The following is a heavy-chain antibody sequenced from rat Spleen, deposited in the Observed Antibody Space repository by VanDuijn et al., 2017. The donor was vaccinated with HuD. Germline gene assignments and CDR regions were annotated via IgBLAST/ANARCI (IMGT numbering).Heavy chain of an antibody. D-gene: IGHD1-10*01. V-gene: IGHV5-29*01. CDR3: ARHNNYYVMDA. J-gene: IGHJ4*01. Sequence: EVQLVESDGGLVQPGRSLKLSCAASGFTFSDYYMAWVRQAPTKGLEWVATISSDGRRNYYRDSVKGRFTISRDNAKSSLYLQMDSLRSADTATYYCARHNNYYVMDAWGQGASVTVSS. CDR2: ISSDGRRN. CDR1: GFTFSDYY.